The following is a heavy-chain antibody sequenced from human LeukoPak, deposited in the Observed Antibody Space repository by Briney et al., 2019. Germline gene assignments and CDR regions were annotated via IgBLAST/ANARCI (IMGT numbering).Heavy chain of an antibody. CDR1: GYTFTGYY. CDR2: INPNSGGT. CDR3: ARVPQYYYDSSGNDLDAFDI. J-gene: IGHJ3*02. V-gene: IGHV1-2*02. D-gene: IGHD3-22*01. Sequence: ASVKVSCKASGYTFTGYYMHWVRQAPGQGLEWMGWINPNSGGTNYAQKFQGRVTMTRDTSISTAYMELSRLRSDDTAVYYCARVPQYYYDSSGNDLDAFDIWGQGTIVTVSS.